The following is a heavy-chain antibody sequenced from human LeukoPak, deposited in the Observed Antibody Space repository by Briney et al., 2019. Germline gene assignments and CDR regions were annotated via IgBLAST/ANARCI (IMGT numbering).Heavy chain of an antibody. CDR1: GGSVSSYY. D-gene: IGHD2-21*01. J-gene: IGHJ2*01. Sequence: PSETLSLTXTVSGGSVSSYYWSWMRQSPGKGLEWIGYVYYSGSTNYNPALKSRVTISLDTSENQFSLKLSSVTAADTAVYYCAREANSPTARYWYFDLWGRGTQATVSS. CDR3: AREANSPTARYWYFDL. V-gene: IGHV4-59*02. CDR2: VYYSGST.